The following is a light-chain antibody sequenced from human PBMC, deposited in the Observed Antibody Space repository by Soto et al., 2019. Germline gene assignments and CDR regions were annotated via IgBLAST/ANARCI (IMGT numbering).Light chain of an antibody. CDR1: QSVSSY. J-gene: IGKJ3*01. V-gene: IGKV3-11*01. Sequence: EIVLTQSPATLSLSPGERATLSCRASQSVSSYLAWYQQKPGQAPRLLIYDASNRATGIPARFSGRGSGTDFTLTISRLEPEDFAVYYCQQRSNWPITFGPGTKVDIK. CDR3: QQRSNWPIT. CDR2: DAS.